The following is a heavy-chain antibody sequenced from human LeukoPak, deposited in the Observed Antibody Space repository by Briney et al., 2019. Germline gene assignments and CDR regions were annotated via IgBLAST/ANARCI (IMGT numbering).Heavy chain of an antibody. V-gene: IGHV3-23*01. CDR2: IDDSGVIR. J-gene: IGHJ6*02. Sequence: XGSLRLSCAASGFTFNTHAMSWVRQAPGKGLEWVSRIDDSGVIRSYADSVKGRFTISRDNSKMTLTLQMNSLRAEDTAVYYCAKRLKRNYYYHYAMDVWGQGTTVTVSS. CDR1: GFTFNTHA. D-gene: IGHD3-22*01. CDR3: AKRLKRNYYYHYAMDV.